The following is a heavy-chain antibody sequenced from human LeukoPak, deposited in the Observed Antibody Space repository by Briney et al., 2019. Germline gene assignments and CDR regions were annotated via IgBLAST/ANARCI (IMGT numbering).Heavy chain of an antibody. CDR1: GYTFTVYY. V-gene: IGHV1-2*02. D-gene: IGHD5-12*01. J-gene: IGHJ4*02. CDR3: ARGPPIVATDY. Sequence: GASVKVSCKASGYTFTVYYLHWVRQSPGQGLEWMGWINPNSGGTNYAQKFQGRVTMTRDTSINTVYMELSRLRSDDTAVYYCARGPPIVATDYWGQGTLVTVSS. CDR2: INPNSGGT.